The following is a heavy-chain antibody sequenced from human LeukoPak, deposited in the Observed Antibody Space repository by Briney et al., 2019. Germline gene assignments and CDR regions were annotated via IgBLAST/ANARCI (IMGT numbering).Heavy chain of an antibody. CDR1: GFTVSTNY. V-gene: IGHV3-66*01. D-gene: IGHD6-13*01. CDR3: ARDRGGSRSDC. CDR2: IYSGGTT. J-gene: IGHJ4*02. Sequence: GGSLRLSCAASGFTVSTNYMSWVRQAPGKGLEWVSVIYSGGTTYYSDSVKGRFTISRDNSKNTLYLQMNSLRAEDTAVYYCARDRGGSRSDCWGQGTLVTVSS.